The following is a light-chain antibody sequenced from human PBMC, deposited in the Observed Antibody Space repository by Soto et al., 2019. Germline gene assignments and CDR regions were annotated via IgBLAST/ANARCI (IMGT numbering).Light chain of an antibody. V-gene: IGKV3-20*01. CDR2: AAS. J-gene: IGKJ4*01. CDR3: QQYGSSPLT. CDR1: QSVSSNY. Sequence: EIVLTQSPGTLSLSPGERATLSCRASQSVSSNYLAWYQQEPGQAPRLLIYAASSRATGIPDRFSGSGSGTDFTLTITRLEPEDFAVYYCQQYGSSPLTFGGGTKVEIK.